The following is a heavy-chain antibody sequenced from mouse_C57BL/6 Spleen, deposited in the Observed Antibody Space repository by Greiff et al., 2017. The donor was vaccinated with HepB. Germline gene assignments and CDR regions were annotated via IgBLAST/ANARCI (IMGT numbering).Heavy chain of an antibody. V-gene: IGHV1-54*01. CDR1: GYAFTNYL. Sequence: VQLQQSGAELVRPGTSVKVSCKASGYAFTNYLIEWVKQRPGQGLEWIGVINPGSGGTNYHEKFKGKATLTADKSSSTAYMQLSSLTSEDSAVYFCARSGYDYDGAHFDYWGQGTTLTVSS. J-gene: IGHJ2*01. D-gene: IGHD2-4*01. CDR2: INPGSGGT. CDR3: ARSGYDYDGAHFDY.